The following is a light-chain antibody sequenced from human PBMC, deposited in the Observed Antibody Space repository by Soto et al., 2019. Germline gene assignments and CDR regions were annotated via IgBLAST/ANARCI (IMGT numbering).Light chain of an antibody. V-gene: IGKV1-12*01. J-gene: IGKJ1*01. CDR1: QGISSW. Sequence: DIQMTQSPSSVSASVGDRVTITCRASQGISSWLAWYQQKPGEVPKLLIYAATSLQSGVPSRFSGSGSGTDFTLTISSLQPEDFATYYCQQSYKSPPTFGQGTKVDIK. CDR2: AAT. CDR3: QQSYKSPPT.